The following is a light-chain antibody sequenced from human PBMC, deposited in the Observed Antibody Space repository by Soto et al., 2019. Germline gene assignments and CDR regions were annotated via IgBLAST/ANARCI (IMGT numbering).Light chain of an antibody. V-gene: IGLV2-14*01. J-gene: IGLJ2*01. CDR1: NSDIGTYIY. CDR2: DVS. Sequence: QSALTQPASVSGSPGQSITISCTGTNSDIGTYIYVSWYQQHPGKAPKLLIYDVSNRPSGVSNRFSGSKSGNTASLTISGHQEEDAADYYCRSYTASRTKFGGGTKVTVL. CDR3: RSYTASRTK.